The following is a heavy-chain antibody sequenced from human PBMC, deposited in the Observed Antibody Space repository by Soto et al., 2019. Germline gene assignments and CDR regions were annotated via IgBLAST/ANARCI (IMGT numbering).Heavy chain of an antibody. D-gene: IGHD2-8*01. CDR1: GGSFSGYY. Sequence: PSETLSLTCAVYGGSFSGYYWSWIRQPPGKGLEWIGEINHSGSTNYNPSLKSRVTISVDTSKNQFSLKLSSVTAADTAVYYCARSEYFTTKWLDPWGQGTLVTVSS. V-gene: IGHV4-34*01. CDR2: INHSGST. J-gene: IGHJ5*02. CDR3: ARSEYFTTKWLDP.